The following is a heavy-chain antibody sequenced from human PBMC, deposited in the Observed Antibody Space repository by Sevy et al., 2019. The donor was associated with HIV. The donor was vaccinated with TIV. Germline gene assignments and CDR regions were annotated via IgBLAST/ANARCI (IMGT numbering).Heavy chain of an antibody. D-gene: IGHD1-26*01. CDR2: IKSKTEGATR. CDR1: GFSFRNAW. J-gene: IGHJ4*02. Sequence: GGSLRLSCAASGFSFRNAWMSWVRQAPGKGLEWVGRIKSKTEGATRDFAAPVKGRLLISRDDSKNTVYLQMNSLKTEDTAVYYCTAGVGASDFDYWGQGTLVTVSS. V-gene: IGHV3-15*01. CDR3: TAGVGASDFDY.